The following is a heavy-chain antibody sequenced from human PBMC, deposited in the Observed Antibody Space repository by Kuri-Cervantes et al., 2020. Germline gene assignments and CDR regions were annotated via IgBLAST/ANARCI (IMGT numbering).Heavy chain of an antibody. CDR3: AKTRAFQYHYDTSGYYFDY. J-gene: IGHJ4*02. V-gene: IGHV3-30*02. D-gene: IGHD3-22*01. CDR1: GITFSSYW. CDR2: IRYDGRNE. Sequence: GGSLRLSCAASGITFSSYWMSWVRQAPGKGLEWVAFIRYDGRNEYYGDTVKGRFTISRDNSKNTVYLLMSSLRAEDTAVYYCAKTRAFQYHYDTSGYYFDYWGQGALVTVSS.